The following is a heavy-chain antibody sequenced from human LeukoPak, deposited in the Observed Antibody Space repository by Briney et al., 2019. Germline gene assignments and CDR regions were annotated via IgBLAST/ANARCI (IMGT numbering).Heavy chain of an antibody. J-gene: IGHJ4*02. D-gene: IGHD5-18*01. CDR2: ISYTGST. Sequence: SETLSLTCTVSGDSISSSSYYWGWIRQPPGKGLEWIGTISYTGSTFYNPSLKSRVTMSVDTSKNQFSLKLSSVTAADTAVYYCARGYSYGGVDYWGQGTLVTVSS. V-gene: IGHV4-39*07. CDR1: GDSISSSSYY. CDR3: ARGYSYGGVDY.